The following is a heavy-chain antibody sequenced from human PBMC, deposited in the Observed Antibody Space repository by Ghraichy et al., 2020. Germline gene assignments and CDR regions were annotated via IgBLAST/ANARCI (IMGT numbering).Heavy chain of an antibody. J-gene: IGHJ4*02. CDR2: IYYTGST. V-gene: IGHV4-59*01. CDR3: ASGGSSWFEY. D-gene: IGHD6-13*01. CDR1: GGSINNFY. Sequence: ESLNISCTVSGGSINNFYWSWIRQPPGKGLEWIGYIYYTGSTDYNPSLKSRVIISVDTSKNQVSLKLSSVTAADTAVYFCASGGSSWFEYWGQGTLVTVSS.